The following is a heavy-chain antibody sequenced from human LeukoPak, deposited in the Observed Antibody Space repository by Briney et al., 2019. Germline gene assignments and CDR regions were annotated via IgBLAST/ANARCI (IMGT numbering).Heavy chain of an antibody. Sequence: MSSETLSLTCTVSGGSISSYYWSWIRQPPGKGLEWIGSIYHSGSTYYNPSLKSRVTMSVDTSKNQFSLKLSSVTAADTAVYYCARGRTWVDYWGQGTLVTVSS. CDR3: ARGRTWVDY. CDR2: IYHSGST. V-gene: IGHV4-59*04. D-gene: IGHD7-27*01. J-gene: IGHJ4*02. CDR1: GGSISSYY.